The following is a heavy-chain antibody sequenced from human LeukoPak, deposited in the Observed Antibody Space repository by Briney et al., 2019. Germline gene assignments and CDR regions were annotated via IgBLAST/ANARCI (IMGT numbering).Heavy chain of an antibody. CDR2: INPNSGGT. CDR1: GYTFTGYY. V-gene: IGHV1-2*04. Sequence: GASVKVSCKASGYTFTGYYMHCVRQAPGQGLEWVGCINPNSGGTNYAQKFQGWVTMNRDTSISTAYMELSRLRSDDTAVYYCATTYSYGSDAFDIWGQGTIVTVSS. D-gene: IGHD5-18*01. J-gene: IGHJ3*02. CDR3: ATTYSYGSDAFDI.